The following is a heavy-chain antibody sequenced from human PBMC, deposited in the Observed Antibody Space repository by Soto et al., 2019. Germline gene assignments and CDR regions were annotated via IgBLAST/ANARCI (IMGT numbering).Heavy chain of an antibody. J-gene: IGHJ5*02. CDR3: ARGRPRYCSSTSCSPLNWFDP. CDR2: IYYSGST. D-gene: IGHD2-2*01. Sequence: KSSETLSLTCTVSGGSISSGGYYWSWIRQHPGKGLEWIGYIYYSGSTYYNPSLKSRVTISVDTSKNQFSLKLSSVTAADTAVYYCARGRPRYCSSTSCSPLNWFDPWGQGTLVTVSS. V-gene: IGHV4-31*03. CDR1: GGSISSGGYY.